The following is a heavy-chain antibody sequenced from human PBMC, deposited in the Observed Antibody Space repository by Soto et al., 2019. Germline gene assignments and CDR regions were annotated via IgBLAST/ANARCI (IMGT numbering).Heavy chain of an antibody. J-gene: IGHJ4*02. CDR1: GGSISSGGYY. D-gene: IGHD6-19*01. CDR3: ARISSGWYRFPGY. Sequence: SETLSLTCTVSGGSISSGGYYWSWVRQHPGKGLEWIGYIYYSGSTYYNPSLKSRVTISVDTSKNQFSLKLSSVTAADTAVYYCARISSGWYRFPGYRGQGTLGTLFS. CDR2: IYYSGST. V-gene: IGHV4-31*03.